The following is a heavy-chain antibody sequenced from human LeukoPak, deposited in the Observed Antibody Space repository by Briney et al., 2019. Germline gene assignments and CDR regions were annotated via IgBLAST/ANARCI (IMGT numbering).Heavy chain of an antibody. J-gene: IGHJ4*02. CDR2: ISAYNGNT. CDR3: ARDGVLGYCSGGSCYEPDY. Sequence: ASVKVSCKASGGTFSTFGISWVRQAPGQGLEWMGWISAYNGNTNYAQKLQGRVTMTTDTSTSTAYMELRSLRSDDTAVYYCARDGVLGYCSGGSCYEPDYWGQGTLVTVSS. V-gene: IGHV1-18*01. CDR1: GGTFSTFG. D-gene: IGHD2-15*01.